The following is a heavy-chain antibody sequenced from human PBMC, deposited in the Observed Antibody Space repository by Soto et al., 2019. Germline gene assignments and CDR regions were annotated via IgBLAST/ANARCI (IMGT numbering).Heavy chain of an antibody. CDR2: IYYSGTT. CDR1: DGSISNSNYY. CDR3: ARRDFYGGNFDL. J-gene: IGHJ2*01. Sequence: QLQLQESGPGVLKPSETLSLTCSVSDGSISNSNYYWAWIRQPPGKGLEWIGSIYYSGTTYYKPSLKSRVTIFVNTSKNQFSLRVNSVTAADTAVYYCARRDFYGGNFDLWGRGTLVNVSS. V-gene: IGHV4-39*01. D-gene: IGHD4-17*01.